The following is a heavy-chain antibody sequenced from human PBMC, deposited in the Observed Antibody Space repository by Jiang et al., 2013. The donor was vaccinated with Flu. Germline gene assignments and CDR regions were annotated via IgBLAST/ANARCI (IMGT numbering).Heavy chain of an antibody. CDR2: ISYDGSNK. Sequence: GVVQPGRSLRLSCAASGFTFSSYGMHWVRQAPGKGLEWVAVISYDGSNKYYADSVKGRFTISRDNSKNTLYLQMNSLRAEDTAVYYCAKMARFGERYFDYWGQGTLVTVSS. CDR3: AKMARFGERYFDY. D-gene: IGHD3-10*02. CDR1: GFTFSSYG. V-gene: IGHV3-30*18. J-gene: IGHJ4*02.